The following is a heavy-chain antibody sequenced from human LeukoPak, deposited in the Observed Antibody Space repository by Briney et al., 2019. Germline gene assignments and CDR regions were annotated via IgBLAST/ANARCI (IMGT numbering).Heavy chain of an antibody. Sequence: GGSLRLSCAASGFTFSSYGMAWVRQAPGKGLEWVSYISSSSSYIYYADSVKGRFTISRDNAKNSLYLQMNSLRAEDTAVYYCASYSGSYSGAGWGQGTLVTVSS. CDR2: ISSSSSYI. CDR1: GFTFSSYG. J-gene: IGHJ4*02. D-gene: IGHD1-26*01. CDR3: ASYSGSYSGAG. V-gene: IGHV3-21*05.